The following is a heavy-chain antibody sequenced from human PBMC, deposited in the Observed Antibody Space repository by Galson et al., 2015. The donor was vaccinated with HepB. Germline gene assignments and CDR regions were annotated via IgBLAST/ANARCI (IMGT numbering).Heavy chain of an antibody. CDR2: INTNGGST. Sequence: LRLSCAASGFTFSSYAMHWVRQAPGKGLAYVSAINTNGGSTNYASSVKGRFTISRDNSKNALYLQMGSLRAEDMAVYYCARLYCSGGSCYFDYWGQGTLVTVSS. D-gene: IGHD2-15*01. V-gene: IGHV3-64*01. CDR1: GFTFSSYA. J-gene: IGHJ4*02. CDR3: ARLYCSGGSCYFDY.